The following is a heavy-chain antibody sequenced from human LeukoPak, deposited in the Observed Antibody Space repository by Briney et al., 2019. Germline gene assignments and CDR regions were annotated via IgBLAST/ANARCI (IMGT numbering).Heavy chain of an antibody. CDR3: ARDGNNYYYSYMDV. V-gene: IGHV3-7*01. Sequence: GGSLRLSCVGSGFSFSNYWMSWVRQAPGKGLEWVATIEHDGGQKYYVDSVKGRFTISRDNARKSLSLQMNSLRAEDTAVYYCARDGNNYYYSYMDVWGKGTTVTISS. D-gene: IGHD1-26*01. CDR2: IEHDGGQK. J-gene: IGHJ6*03. CDR1: GFSFSNYW.